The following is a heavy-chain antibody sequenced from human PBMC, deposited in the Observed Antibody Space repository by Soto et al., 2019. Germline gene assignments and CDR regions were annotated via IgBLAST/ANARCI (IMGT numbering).Heavy chain of an antibody. CDR1: GFTFSSYT. CDR3: ARGGIVIVPSGRFDY. V-gene: IGHV3-21*01. D-gene: IGHD2-2*01. J-gene: IGHJ4*02. CDR2: ISTSSSYT. Sequence: GGTLRLSCAASGFTFSSYTLNWVRQAPGRGLEWISSISTSSSYTYYADSVKGRFTISRDNAMNSLYLQMDSLRANDTAVYYCARGGIVIVPSGRFDYWGQGTLVTVSS.